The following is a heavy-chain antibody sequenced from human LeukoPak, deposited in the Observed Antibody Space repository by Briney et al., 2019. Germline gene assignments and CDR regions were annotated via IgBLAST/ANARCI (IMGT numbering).Heavy chain of an antibody. D-gene: IGHD1-26*01. CDR2: IIPIFGTA. J-gene: IGHJ4*02. CDR3: ASIAGGAATEYYFDY. Sequence: GASVKVSCKASGGTFSSYAISWVRQAPGQGLEWMGGIIPIFGTANYAQKFQGRVTITTDESTSTAYMELSSLRSEDTAVYYCASIAGGAATEYYFDYWGQGTLVTVYS. CDR1: GGTFSSYA. V-gene: IGHV1-69*05.